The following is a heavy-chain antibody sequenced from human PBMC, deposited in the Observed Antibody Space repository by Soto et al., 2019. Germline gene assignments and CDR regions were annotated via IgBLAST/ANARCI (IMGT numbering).Heavy chain of an antibody. D-gene: IGHD3-9*01. J-gene: IGHJ4*02. Sequence: GASVKVSCKASGYTFTSYGISWVRQAPGQGLEWMGWISAYNGNTNYAQKLQGRVTMTTDTSTSTAYMELRSLRSDDTAVYYCARMNLVRSILTGYPDYWGQGTLVTVSS. CDR3: ARMNLVRSILTGYPDY. CDR1: GYTFTSYG. V-gene: IGHV1-18*01. CDR2: ISAYNGNT.